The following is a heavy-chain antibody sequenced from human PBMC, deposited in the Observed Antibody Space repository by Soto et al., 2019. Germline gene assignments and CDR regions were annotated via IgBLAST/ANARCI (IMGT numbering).Heavy chain of an antibody. J-gene: IGHJ4*02. CDR3: AGEGGGSSGYGAFVDY. Sequence: QVQLVQSGAEVKKPGASVKVSCKASGYTFTSYGISWVRQAPGQGLEWMGWISAYNGNTNYAQKLQGRVTMTTDTSTSTANMERRSMRSDDTAVYYGAGEGGGSSGYGAFVDYWGQGTLVTVSS. D-gene: IGHD6-13*01. CDR1: GYTFTSYG. CDR2: ISAYNGNT. V-gene: IGHV1-18*01.